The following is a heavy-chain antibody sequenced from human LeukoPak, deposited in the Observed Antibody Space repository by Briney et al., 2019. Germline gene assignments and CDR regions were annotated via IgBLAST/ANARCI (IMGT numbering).Heavy chain of an antibody. CDR2: IIPIFGTA. V-gene: IGHV1-69*13. CDR1: GGTFSSYA. CDR3: ARLKEEPGNNFKVLQYYYYMDV. D-gene: IGHD2/OR15-2a*01. J-gene: IGHJ6*03. Sequence: ASVKVSCKASGGTFSSYAISWVRQAPGQGLEWMGGIIPIFGTANYAQKFQGRVTITADESTSTAYMELSSLRSEDTAVYYCARLKEEPGNNFKVLQYYYYMDVWGKGTTVTISS.